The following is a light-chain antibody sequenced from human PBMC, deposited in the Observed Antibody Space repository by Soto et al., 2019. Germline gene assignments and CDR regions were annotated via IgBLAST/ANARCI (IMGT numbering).Light chain of an antibody. CDR3: QQRSIWPWT. J-gene: IGKJ1*01. CDR2: DTS. V-gene: IGKV3-11*01. CDR1: QSVSNF. Sequence: EIVFAQFPATLSFSPVGIATAFCRASQSVSNFLAWYQQKPGQAPRILIYDTSDRATGLPARFSGSGSGTDCTLTISSLEPEDVAVFYCQQRSIWPWTLGQGTKVDIK.